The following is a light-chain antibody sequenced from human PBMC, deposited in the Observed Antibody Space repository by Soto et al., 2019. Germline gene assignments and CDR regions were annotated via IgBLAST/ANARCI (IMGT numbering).Light chain of an antibody. Sequence: EIVLTQSPCTLSFSPLERATLSCRASQSLSINSLAWYQQKPGQSPRLLVYSASTRDTGIPDRFRGSGSGTDFALTISSLEPEDFAMYYCQQYDGSPLTFGPGTKVDIK. CDR1: QSLSINS. J-gene: IGKJ3*01. CDR3: QQYDGSPLT. V-gene: IGKV3-20*01. CDR2: SAS.